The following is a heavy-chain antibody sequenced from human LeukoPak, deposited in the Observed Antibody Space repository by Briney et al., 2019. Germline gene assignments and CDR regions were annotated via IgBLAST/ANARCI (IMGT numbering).Heavy chain of an antibody. V-gene: IGHV3-9*01. CDR1: GFIFNNYA. CDR3: ARDSLKGQFDY. Sequence: GGSLRLSCAGSGFIFNNYAMHWVRQPPGKGLEWVSGIGWNSGSIDYADSVKGRFTISRDNAKNSLYLQMNSLRAEDTAVYYCARDSLKGQFDYWGQGTLVTVSS. CDR2: IGWNSGSI. D-gene: IGHD3-9*01. J-gene: IGHJ4*02.